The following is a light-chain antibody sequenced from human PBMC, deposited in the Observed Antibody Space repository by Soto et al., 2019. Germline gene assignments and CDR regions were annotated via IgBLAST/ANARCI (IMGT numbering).Light chain of an antibody. CDR2: AAS. J-gene: IGKJ1*01. Sequence: DIQMTQSPSSLSASVGDRVTITCRASQSISSYLNWYQQKPGKAPNLLIYAASSLQSGVPSRFSGSGSVTDFTLTISILQPEDFATYYCQQSYSSSWTFCQGTTVEIK. CDR1: QSISSY. V-gene: IGKV1-39*01. CDR3: QQSYSSSWT.